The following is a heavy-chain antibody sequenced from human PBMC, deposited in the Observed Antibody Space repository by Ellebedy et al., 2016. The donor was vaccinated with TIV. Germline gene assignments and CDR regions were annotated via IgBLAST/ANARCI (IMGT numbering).Heavy chain of an antibody. CDR2: ISSIGAST. CDR3: ARGYGDWDY. CDR1: GFTFSSFS. Sequence: GESLKISCAASGFTFSSFSMNWVRQAPGKGLEWISYISSIGASTYYADSVKGRFTISRDNSKNTLYLQMNSLRAEDTAVYYCARGYGDWDYWGQGTLVTVSS. V-gene: IGHV3-48*01. J-gene: IGHJ4*02. D-gene: IGHD4-17*01.